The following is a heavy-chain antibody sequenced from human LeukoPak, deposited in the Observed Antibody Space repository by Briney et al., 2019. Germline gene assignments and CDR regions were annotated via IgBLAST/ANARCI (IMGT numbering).Heavy chain of an antibody. Sequence: NPSETLSLTCTVSGVSISIGGYFWSWIRQHPGKVLEWIGYIYYTGSTYYNPSLKSRPTISLDTSNNQFSLKLSSVTAADTAVYYCARGPVRDYSNYWGQGTLVTVSS. J-gene: IGHJ4*02. D-gene: IGHD4-11*01. CDR2: IYYTGST. CDR3: ARGPVRDYSNY. CDR1: GVSISIGGYF. V-gene: IGHV4-31*03.